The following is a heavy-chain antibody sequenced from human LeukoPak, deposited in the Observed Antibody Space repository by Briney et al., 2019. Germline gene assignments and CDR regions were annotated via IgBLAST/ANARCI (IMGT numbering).Heavy chain of an antibody. J-gene: IGHJ6*02. CDR3: ARHWAVGATTYGMDV. CDR2: IYYSGST. CDR1: GGSISSYY. D-gene: IGHD1-26*01. Sequence: SETLSLTCTVSGGSISSYYWSWIRQPPGKGLEWIGYIYYSGSTNYNPSLKSRVTISVDTSKNQFSLKLSSVTAADTAVYYCARHWAVGATTYGMDVWGQGTTVTVSS. V-gene: IGHV4-59*08.